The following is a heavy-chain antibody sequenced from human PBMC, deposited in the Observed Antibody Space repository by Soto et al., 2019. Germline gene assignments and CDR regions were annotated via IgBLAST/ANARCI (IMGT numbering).Heavy chain of an antibody. D-gene: IGHD3-10*01. CDR2: IYYSGST. J-gene: IGHJ4*02. V-gene: IGHV4-59*01. Sequence: SETLSLTCTVSGGSISSYYWSWIRQPPGKGLEWIGYIYYSGSTNYNPSLKSRVTISVDTSKNQFSLKLSSVTAADTAVYYCARNDFGYYGSGSYGVDYWGQGTLVTGSS. CDR3: ARNDFGYYGSGSYGVDY. CDR1: GGSISSYY.